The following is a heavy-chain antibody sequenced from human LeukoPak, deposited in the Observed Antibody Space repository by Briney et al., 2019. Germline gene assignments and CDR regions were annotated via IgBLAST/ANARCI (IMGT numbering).Heavy chain of an antibody. CDR3: ARDSSGWYHWFDP. J-gene: IGHJ5*02. D-gene: IGHD6-19*01. CDR2: ISSSGSTI. CDR1: GFE. Sequence: PGGSLTLSCAAYGFEMNWVRQAPPTGLEGGAYISSSGSTIYYADPVKGRFTITRDKAKNSLYLQMNSRRAEDRAVYYCARDSSGWYHWFDPWGQGTLVTVS. V-gene: IGHV3-48*03.